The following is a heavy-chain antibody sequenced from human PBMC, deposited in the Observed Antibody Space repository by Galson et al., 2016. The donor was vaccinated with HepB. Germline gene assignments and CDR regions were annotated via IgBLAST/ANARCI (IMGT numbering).Heavy chain of an antibody. CDR1: GVNFNY. CDR3: HGWGL. J-gene: IGHJ4*02. D-gene: IGHD1-26*01. CDR2: IYSDGQI. V-gene: IGHV3-53*01. Sequence: SLRLSCAASGVNFNYMSWVRQAPGKRLEWVSVIYSDGQIYYADSVKGRFTISRDSSTNTFFLQMSRLRADDTALYYCHGWGLWGRGTLVTVSS.